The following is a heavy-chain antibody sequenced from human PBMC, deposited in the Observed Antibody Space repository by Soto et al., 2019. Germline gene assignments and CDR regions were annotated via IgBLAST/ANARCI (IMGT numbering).Heavy chain of an antibody. CDR1: GGSFSGYY. J-gene: IGHJ6*02. CDR3: ARVRGVITIWDYYYYGMDV. CDR2: INHSGST. V-gene: IGHV4-34*01. Sequence: SETLSLTCAVYGGSFSGYYWSWIRQPPGKGLEWIGEINHSGSTNYNPSLKSRVTISVDTSKNQFSLKLSSVTAADTAVYYCARVRGVITIWDYYYYGMDVWGQGTTVTVS. D-gene: IGHD3-9*01.